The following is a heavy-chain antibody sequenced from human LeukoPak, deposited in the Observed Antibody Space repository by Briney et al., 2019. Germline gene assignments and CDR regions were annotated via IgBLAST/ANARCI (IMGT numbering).Heavy chain of an antibody. CDR1: GFTFSDHY. J-gene: IGHJ3*01. V-gene: IGHV3-72*01. CDR3: APGGDYCSTTSCPS. Sequence: GGSLRLSCAASGFTFSDHYIDWVRQAPGKGLEWVGRTRNKANGYTTEYAASVKGRFTISRDDSKNSLYLQMNSLKTEDTAVYYCAPGGDYCSTTSCPSWGQGTMVTVSS. D-gene: IGHD2-2*01. CDR2: TRNKANGYTT.